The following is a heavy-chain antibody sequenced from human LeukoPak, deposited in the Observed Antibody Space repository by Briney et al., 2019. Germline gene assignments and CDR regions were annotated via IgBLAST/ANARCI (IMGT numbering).Heavy chain of an antibody. V-gene: IGHV1-18*01. CDR2: ISAYNGNT. CDR3: ARDKSIAARPRYYGMDV. Sequence: ASVKVSCKASGYTFTSYGISWVRQAPGQGLEWMGWISAYNGNTNYAQKLQGRVTMTTDTSTSTAYMELRSLRSDDTAVYYCARDKSIAARPRYYGMDVWGQGTTVTVSS. D-gene: IGHD6-6*01. J-gene: IGHJ6*02. CDR1: GYTFTSYG.